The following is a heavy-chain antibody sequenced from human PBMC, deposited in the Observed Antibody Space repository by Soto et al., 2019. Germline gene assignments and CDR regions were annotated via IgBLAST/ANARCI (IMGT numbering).Heavy chain of an antibody. CDR2: SSASGGST. V-gene: IGHV3-23*01. CDR3: AKDGQWLDVHFDY. Sequence: GGSLSLSCTASGFTFSSSALSWARKPPGKGLEWVSISSASGGSTYHADSVKGRFSISRDNSKNTLYLQMTRLRTEDTAVYYCAKDGQWLDVHFDYWGQGALVTVSS. J-gene: IGHJ4*02. CDR1: GFTFSSSA. D-gene: IGHD6-19*01.